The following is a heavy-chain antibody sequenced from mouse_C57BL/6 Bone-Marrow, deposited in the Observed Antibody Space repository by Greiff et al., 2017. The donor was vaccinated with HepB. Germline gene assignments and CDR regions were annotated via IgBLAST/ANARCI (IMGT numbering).Heavy chain of an antibody. CDR2: IYPGSGST. J-gene: IGHJ3*01. D-gene: IGHD2-4*01. V-gene: IGHV1-55*01. CDR1: GYTFTSFW. Sequence: QVQLQQPGAELVKPGASVKMSCKASGYTFTSFWITWVKQRPGQGLEWIGDIYPGSGSTNYNEKFKSKATLTVDTSSSTADMQLSSLTSEDSAVYYCAREDYDAAWFAYWGQGTLVTVS. CDR3: AREDYDAAWFAY.